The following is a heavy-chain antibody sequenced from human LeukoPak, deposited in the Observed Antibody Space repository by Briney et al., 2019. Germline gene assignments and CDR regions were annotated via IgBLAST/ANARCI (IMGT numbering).Heavy chain of an antibody. V-gene: IGHV4-59*08. CDR1: RDSINDYY. D-gene: IGHD1-26*01. J-gene: IGHJ6*02. CDR3: ARQKWDRLTYYYYGMDV. CDR2: VSYSGTP. Sequence: PSQTLSLTCTVSRDSINDYYWSWIRQPPGKGLEWIGYVSYSGTPDSNPSLKSRVTISLDTSKNQFSLQLSSVTAADTAVYYCARQKWDRLTYYYYGMDVWGQGTTVTVSS.